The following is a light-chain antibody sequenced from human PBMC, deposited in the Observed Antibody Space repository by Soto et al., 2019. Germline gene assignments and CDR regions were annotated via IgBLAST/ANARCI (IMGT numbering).Light chain of an antibody. Sequence: EIVLTQSPGTLSLSPGERATLPCRASQSVSSDLAWYQQKPGQPPRLLMYAASTRATGIPARFSGSGSGTEFTLTISSLQSEDFAVYYCQQYNNWPRTFGQGTKVDIK. V-gene: IGKV3-15*01. CDR1: QSVSSD. J-gene: IGKJ1*01. CDR2: AAS. CDR3: QQYNNWPRT.